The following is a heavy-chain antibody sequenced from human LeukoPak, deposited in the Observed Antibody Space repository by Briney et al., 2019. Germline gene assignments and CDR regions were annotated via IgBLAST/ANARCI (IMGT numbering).Heavy chain of an antibody. V-gene: IGHV3-23*01. CDR1: GFTFSSYA. CDR3: AKQGFLLDYDFWSGYMYYFDY. D-gene: IGHD3-3*01. CDR2: ISGSGGST. J-gene: IGHJ4*02. Sequence: GGSLRLSCAASGFTFSSYAMSWVRQAPGKGLEWVSAISGSGGSTYYADSVKGPFTISRDNSKNTLYLQMNSLRPEDTAVYYCAKQGFLLDYDFWSGYMYYFDYWGQGTLVTVSS.